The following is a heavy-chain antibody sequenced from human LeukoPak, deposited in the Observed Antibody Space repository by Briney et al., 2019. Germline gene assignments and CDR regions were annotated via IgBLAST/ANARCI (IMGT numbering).Heavy chain of an antibody. CDR1: GGSISSGGYS. Sequence: SETLSLTCAVSGGSISSGGYSWSWIRQPPGKGLEWIGYIYHSGSTYYNPSLKSRVTISVDRSKNQFSLKLSSVTAADTAVYYCARAKGSEGAFDIWGQGTMVTVSS. D-gene: IGHD2-15*01. V-gene: IGHV4-30-2*01. J-gene: IGHJ3*02. CDR2: IYHSGST. CDR3: ARAKGSEGAFDI.